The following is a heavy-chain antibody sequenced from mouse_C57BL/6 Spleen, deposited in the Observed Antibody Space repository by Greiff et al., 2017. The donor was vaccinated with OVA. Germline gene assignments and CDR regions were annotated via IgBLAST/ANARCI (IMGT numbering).Heavy chain of an antibody. CDR2: ISSGSSTI. V-gene: IGHV5-17*01. J-gene: IGHJ4*01. CDR1: GFTFSDYG. D-gene: IGHD1-1*01. Sequence: EVKVVESGGGLVKPGGSLKLSCAASGFTFSDYGMHWVRQAPEKGLEWVAYISSGSSTIYYADTVKGRFTISRDNAKNTLFLQMTSLRSEDTAMYYCARGGHGSSYYYAMDYWGQGTSVTVSS. CDR3: ARGGHGSSYYYAMDY.